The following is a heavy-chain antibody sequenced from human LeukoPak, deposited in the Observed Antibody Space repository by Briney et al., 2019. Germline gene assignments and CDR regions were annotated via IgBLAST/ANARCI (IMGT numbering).Heavy chain of an antibody. CDR1: GGSISSYY. V-gene: IGHV4-59*01. CDR2: IYYSGST. Sequence: SETLSLTCTVSGGSISSYYFSWIRQPPGKGLEWIGYIYYSGSTNYNPSLKSRVTISVDTSKNQFSLKLSSVTAADTAAYYCARDRGYCSGGSCYHYFDYWGQGTLVTVSS. J-gene: IGHJ4*02. D-gene: IGHD2-15*01. CDR3: ARDRGYCSGGSCYHYFDY.